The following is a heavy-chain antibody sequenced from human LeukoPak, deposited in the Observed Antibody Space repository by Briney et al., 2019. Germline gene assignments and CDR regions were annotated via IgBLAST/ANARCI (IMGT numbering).Heavy chain of an antibody. Sequence: ASVKVSCKASGYNLISYGIIWVRQAPGQGLEWMGWISAYNVNTNYAQKFQGRVTMTTDTSTSTAYMELRSLRSDDTAVYYCARDPGATYYYDSSGFPFDYWGQGTLVTVSS. CDR2: ISAYNVNT. J-gene: IGHJ4*02. V-gene: IGHV1-18*01. CDR3: ARDPGATYYYDSSGFPFDY. D-gene: IGHD3-22*01. CDR1: GYNLISYG.